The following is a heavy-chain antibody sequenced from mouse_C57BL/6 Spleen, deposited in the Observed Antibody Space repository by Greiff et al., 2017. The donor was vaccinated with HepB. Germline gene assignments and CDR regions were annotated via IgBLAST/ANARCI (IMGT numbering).Heavy chain of an antibody. CDR1: GYTFTDYY. J-gene: IGHJ2*01. D-gene: IGHD3-3*01. V-gene: IGHV1-26*01. CDR3: ARGGAGYYFDY. Sequence: EVQLQQSGPELVKPGASVKISCKASGYTFTDYYMNWVKQSHGKSLEWIGDINPNNGGTSYNQKFKGKATLTVDKSSSTAYMERRSLTSEDSAVYYCARGGAGYYFDYWGQGTTLTVSS. CDR2: INPNNGGT.